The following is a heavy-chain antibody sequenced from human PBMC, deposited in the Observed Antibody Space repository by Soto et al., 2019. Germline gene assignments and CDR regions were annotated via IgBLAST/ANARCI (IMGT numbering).Heavy chain of an antibody. CDR2: IKQDGSEK. D-gene: IGHD3-3*01. J-gene: IGHJ4*02. V-gene: IGHV3-7*01. CDR3: ARSRFGDTYYDFWSDPYYFDY. CDR1: GFTFSSYW. Sequence: PGGSLRLSCAASGFTFSSYWMSWVRQAPGKGLEWVANIKQDGSEKYYVDSVKGRFTISRDNAKNSLYLQMNSLRAEDTAVYYCARSRFGDTYYDFWSDPYYFDYWGQGTLVTVSS.